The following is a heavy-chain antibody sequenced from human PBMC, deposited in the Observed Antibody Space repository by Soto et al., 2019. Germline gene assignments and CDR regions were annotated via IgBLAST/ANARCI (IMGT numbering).Heavy chain of an antibody. D-gene: IGHD3-22*01. CDR1: GYTFTSYG. CDR2: ISAYNGNT. V-gene: IGHV1-18*01. J-gene: IGHJ3*02. CDR3: ARDVVDYYDSSGYYDAFDI. Sequence: ASVNVSCKASGYTFTSYGISWVRQAPGQGLEWMGWISAYNGNTNYAQKLQGRVTMTTDTSTSTAYMELRSLRSDDTTVYYCARDVVDYYDSSGYYDAFDIWGQGTMVTVSS.